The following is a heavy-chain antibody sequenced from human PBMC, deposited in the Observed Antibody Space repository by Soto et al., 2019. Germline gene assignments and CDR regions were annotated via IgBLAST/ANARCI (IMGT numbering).Heavy chain of an antibody. CDR1: GFTFSSYA. CDR2: ISGSGGNT. CDR3: AKVGELLDAFDI. Sequence: GGSLRLSCAASGFTFSSYAMSWVRQAPGKGLEWVSAISGSGGNTYYADSVKGRFTISRDNSKNTLYLQMNSLRAEDTAVYYCAKVGELLDAFDIWGQGTMVTVSS. D-gene: IGHD1-26*01. J-gene: IGHJ3*02. V-gene: IGHV3-23*01.